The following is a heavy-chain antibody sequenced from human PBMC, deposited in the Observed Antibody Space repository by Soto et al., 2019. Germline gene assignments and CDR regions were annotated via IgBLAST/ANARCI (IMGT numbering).Heavy chain of an antibody. CDR2: IYYSGST. J-gene: IGHJ4*02. D-gene: IGHD3-22*01. Sequence: PSETLSLTCTVSGGSISSYYWSWIRQPPGKGLEWIGYIYYSGSTNYNPSLKSRVTISVDTSKNQFSLKLSSVTAADTAVYYCARSGESSGYYETYFDYWGQGTLVXVSS. V-gene: IGHV4-59*01. CDR1: GGSISSYY. CDR3: ARSGESSGYYETYFDY.